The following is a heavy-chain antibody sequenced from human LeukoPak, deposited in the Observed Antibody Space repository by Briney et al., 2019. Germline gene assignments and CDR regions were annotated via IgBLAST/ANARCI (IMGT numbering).Heavy chain of an antibody. J-gene: IGHJ4*02. CDR3: ARWPNYYDSSGYYDY. Sequence: ASVKVSCKASGYTFTSYATHWVRQAPGQRLEWMGWINAGNGNTKYSQKFQGRVTITRDTSASTAYMELSSLRSEDTAVYYCARWPNYYDSSGYYDYWGQGTLVTVSS. D-gene: IGHD3-22*01. CDR2: INAGNGNT. V-gene: IGHV1-3*01. CDR1: GYTFTSYA.